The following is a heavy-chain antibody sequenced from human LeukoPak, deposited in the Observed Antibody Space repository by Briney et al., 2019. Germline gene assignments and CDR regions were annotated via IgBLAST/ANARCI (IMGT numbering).Heavy chain of an antibody. CDR1: GFTFSSYG. V-gene: IGHV3-30*02. Sequence: PGGSLRLSCAASGFTFSSYGMHWVRQAQAKGLGGVAFIRYDGSNKYYADSVKGRFTISRDNSKNTLYLQMNSLRAEDTAVYYCAKDQVGATMYFDYWGQGTLVTVSS. CDR3: AKDQVGATMYFDY. J-gene: IGHJ4*02. D-gene: IGHD1-26*01. CDR2: IRYDGSNK.